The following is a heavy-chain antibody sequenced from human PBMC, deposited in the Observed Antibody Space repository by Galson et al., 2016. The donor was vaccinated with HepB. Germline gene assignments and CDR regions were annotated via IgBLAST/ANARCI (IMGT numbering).Heavy chain of an antibody. J-gene: IGHJ4*02. CDR2: ISSNGDTT. CDR3: VKDGYSGSYDY. V-gene: IGHV3-64D*06. D-gene: IGHD1-26*01. Sequence: SLRLSCAASGFTLNNYDMHWFRQAPGKGLEYVAGISSNGDTTYFADSVKGRFTISRDNSKNTVYLQLSSLRVDDTAVYYCVKDGYSGSYDYWGQGTLVTVSS. CDR1: GFTLNNYD.